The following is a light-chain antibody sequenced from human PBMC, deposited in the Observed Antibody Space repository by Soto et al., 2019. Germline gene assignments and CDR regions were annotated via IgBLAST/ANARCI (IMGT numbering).Light chain of an antibody. J-gene: IGKJ3*01. V-gene: IGKV2-28*01. CDR3: LQPLRSRLT. CDR2: LGS. CDR1: QSLLHSNGYNY. Sequence: DIVMTQSPLSLPVTPGEPASISCRSSQSLLHSNGYNYLDWYLQKPGQSPQLLIYLGSNRASGLHERLKGSGSCTDFTLKISGVEAVDVGVCFCLQPLRSRLTVAPGTDLDIK.